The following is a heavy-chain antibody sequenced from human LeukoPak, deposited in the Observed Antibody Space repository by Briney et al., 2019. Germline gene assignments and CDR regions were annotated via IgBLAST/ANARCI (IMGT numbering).Heavy chain of an antibody. D-gene: IGHD1-1*01. CDR1: GYTFTSNG. CDR2: ISAYSANT. CDR3: ATTTTGWFAP. V-gene: IGHV1-18*01. Sequence: ASVKVSCKASGYTFTSNGFTWVRQAPGQGLEWMGWISAYSANTNYAQKFQGRVTMTTDTSTSTAYMELRSLRSDDTAVYYCATTTTGWFAPSGQGTLVTVSS. J-gene: IGHJ5*02.